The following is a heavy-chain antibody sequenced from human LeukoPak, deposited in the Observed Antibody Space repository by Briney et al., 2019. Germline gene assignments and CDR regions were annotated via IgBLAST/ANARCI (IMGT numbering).Heavy chain of an antibody. D-gene: IGHD3-22*01. V-gene: IGHV4-39*01. CDR1: GGSISSSSYY. CDR2: IYYSGST. CDR3: ARHVDRGIDMIVVVRTLGWFDP. Sequence: SETLSLTCTVSGGSISSSSYYWGWIRQPPGKGLEWIGSIYYSGSTYYNPSLKSRVTISVDTSKNQFSLKLSSVTAADTAVYYCARHVDRGIDMIVVVRTLGWFDPWGQGTLVTVSS. J-gene: IGHJ5*02.